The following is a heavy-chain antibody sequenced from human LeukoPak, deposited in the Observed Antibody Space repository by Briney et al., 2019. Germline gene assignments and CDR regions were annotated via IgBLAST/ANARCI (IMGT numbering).Heavy chain of an antibody. J-gene: IGHJ4*02. D-gene: IGHD6-19*01. V-gene: IGHV3-23*01. CDR2: ISGSGGST. CDR1: GFTFSSYV. Sequence: PGGSLRLSCAASGFTFSSYVMSWVRQAPGKGLEWVSAISGSGGSTYYADSVKGRFTISRDNSKNTLYLQMNSLRAEDTAVYYCAKDGDSSGWYVPFDYWGQGTLVTVSS. CDR3: AKDGDSSGWYVPFDY.